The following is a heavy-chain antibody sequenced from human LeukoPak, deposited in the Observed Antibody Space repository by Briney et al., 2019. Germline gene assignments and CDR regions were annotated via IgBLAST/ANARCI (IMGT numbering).Heavy chain of an antibody. CDR2: INPNSGGT. J-gene: IGHJ4*02. CDR3: ARGRLKWSYGYVY. V-gene: IGHV1-2*02. CDR1: GYTFTGYY. D-gene: IGHD5-18*01. Sequence: ASVKVSCKASGYTFTGYYMHWVRQAPGQGLEWMGWINPNSGGTNYALKFQGRVTMTRDTSISTAYMELSRLRSDDTAVYYCARGRLKWSYGYVYWGQGTLVTVSS.